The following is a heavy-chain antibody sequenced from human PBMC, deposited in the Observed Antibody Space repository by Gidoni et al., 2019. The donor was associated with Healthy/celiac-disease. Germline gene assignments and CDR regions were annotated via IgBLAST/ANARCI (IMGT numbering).Heavy chain of an antibody. D-gene: IGHD2-2*01. CDR2: INPNSGGT. V-gene: IGHV1-2*02. Sequence: QVQLVQSGAEVKKPGASVKVSCKASGYTFTGYYMHWVRQAPGQGLEWMGWINPNSGGTNYAQKFQGRVTMTRDTSISTAYMELSRLRSDDTAVYYCARVLVVPAAAGYYYGMDVWGQGTTVTVSS. CDR3: ARVLVVPAAAGYYYGMDV. J-gene: IGHJ6*02. CDR1: GYTFTGYY.